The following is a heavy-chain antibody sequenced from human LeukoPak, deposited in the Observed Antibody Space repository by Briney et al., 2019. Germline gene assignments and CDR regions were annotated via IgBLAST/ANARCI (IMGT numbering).Heavy chain of an antibody. J-gene: IGHJ4*02. V-gene: IGHV4-4*07. D-gene: IGHD5-18*01. CDR1: GGFIGTYY. Sequence: KPSETLSLTCTVSGGFIGTYYWSWIRQPAGKGLEWIGRIYTSGSTNYNPSLKSRVSMAVDTSKNQFSLKLTSATAADTAVYYCARGQLATAMGRDYFDYWGQGTVVTVSS. CDR3: ARGQLATAMGRDYFDY. CDR2: IYTSGST.